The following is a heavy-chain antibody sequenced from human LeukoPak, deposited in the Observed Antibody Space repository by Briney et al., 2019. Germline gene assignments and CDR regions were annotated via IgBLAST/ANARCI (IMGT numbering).Heavy chain of an antibody. CDR2: ISGSADST. D-gene: IGHD1-26*01. J-gene: IGHJ4*02. CDR3: ATDRGR. CDR1: GFIFSSYS. Sequence: GGSLRLSCAASGFIFSSYSMNWVRQAPGKGLEWVSAISGSADSTYYADSVKGRFTISRDNSENTLYLQMNSLRAEDTAVYYCATDRGRWGQGTLVTVSS. V-gene: IGHV3-23*01.